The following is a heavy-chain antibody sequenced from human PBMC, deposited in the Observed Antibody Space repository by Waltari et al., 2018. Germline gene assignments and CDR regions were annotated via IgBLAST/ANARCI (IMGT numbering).Heavy chain of an antibody. CDR1: GCSISSSSYY. CDR2: IDDSCST. D-gene: IGHD6-19*01. CDR3: ASLRSSGWYEGGVG. J-gene: IGHJ4*02. Sequence: QLQLQESGPGLVKPSETLSLHCTVSGCSISSSSYYWGRVRQAPGKGLEWIGSIDDSCSTYYNPALKSSVTISVDTSKNQFSLKLSSVTAADTAVYYCASLRSSGWYEGGVGWGQGTLVTVSS. V-gene: IGHV4-39*01.